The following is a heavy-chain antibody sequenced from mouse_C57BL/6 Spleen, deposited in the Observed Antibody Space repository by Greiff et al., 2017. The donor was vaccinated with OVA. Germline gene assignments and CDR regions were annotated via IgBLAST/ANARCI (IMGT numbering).Heavy chain of an antibody. CDR3: ARTTVVATRAMDY. CDR2: IHPNSGST. Sequence: QVQLQQPGAELVKPGASVKLSCKASGYTFTSYWMHWVKQRPGQGLEWIGMIHPNSGSTNYNEKFKSKATLTVDKSSSTAYMQLSSLTSEDSAVYYCARTTVVATRAMDYWGQGTSVTVSS. CDR1: GYTFTSYW. D-gene: IGHD1-1*01. J-gene: IGHJ4*01. V-gene: IGHV1-64*01.